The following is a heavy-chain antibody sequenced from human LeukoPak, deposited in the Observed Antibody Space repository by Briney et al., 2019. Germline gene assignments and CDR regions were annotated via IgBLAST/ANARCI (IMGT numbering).Heavy chain of an antibody. Sequence: PGGSLRLSCAASGFAFLNYGMSWVRQAPGKGLEWVSAISGSGVTTYYAGSVKGRFTISRDNSKISLYLQMNSLRAEDTAVYYCAREMGGYPFDYWGQGTLVTVSS. V-gene: IGHV3-23*01. J-gene: IGHJ4*02. D-gene: IGHD5-12*01. CDR3: AREMGGYPFDY. CDR2: ISGSGVTT. CDR1: GFAFLNYG.